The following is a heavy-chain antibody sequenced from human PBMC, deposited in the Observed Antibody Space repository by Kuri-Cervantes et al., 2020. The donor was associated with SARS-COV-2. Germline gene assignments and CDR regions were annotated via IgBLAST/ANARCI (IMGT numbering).Heavy chain of an antibody. D-gene: IGHD3-3*01. CDR3: ARGLRFLEWLFHSEGGYYYYGMDV. J-gene: IGHJ6*02. CDR1: GFTFSSYD. V-gene: IGHV3-13*05. CDR2: IGVVGDP. Sequence: GESLKISCAASGFTFSSYDIHWVRQATGKGLEWVSGIGVVGDPYYPGSVKGRFTISRENAKSSLYLQMNSLRAGDTAVYYCARGLRFLEWLFHSEGGYYYYGMDVWGQGTTVTVSS.